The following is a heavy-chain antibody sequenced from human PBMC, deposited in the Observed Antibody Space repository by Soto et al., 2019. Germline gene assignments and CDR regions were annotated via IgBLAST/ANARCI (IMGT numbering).Heavy chain of an antibody. D-gene: IGHD2-8*01. J-gene: IGHJ4*02. CDR2: VYHSGTT. Sequence: PSETLSLTCAVSGDSISSANWWSWVRQSPGKGLEWIGEVYHSGTTHYNPSLKSRVTISVDKSKNQFSLKLISVTAADTAVYYCANSQTGPTVIPMVRWGQGTLVTVSS. CDR3: ANSQTGPTVIPMVR. CDR1: GDSISSANW. V-gene: IGHV4-4*02.